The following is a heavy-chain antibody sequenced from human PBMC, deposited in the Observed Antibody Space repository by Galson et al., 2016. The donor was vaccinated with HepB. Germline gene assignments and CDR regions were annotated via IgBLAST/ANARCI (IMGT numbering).Heavy chain of an antibody. J-gene: IGHJ3*02. CDR1: GFTFSSYS. CDR3: AAWLLSGSYFLGAFDI. V-gene: IGHV3-21*01. D-gene: IGHD1-26*01. Sequence: SLRLSCAASGFTFSSYSMNWVRQAPGKGLEWVSSISSSSSYIYYADPVKGRSTLSRDNAKNSLYLQMNSLRAADTAVYYCAAWLLSGSYFLGAFDIWGQGTMVTVSS. CDR2: ISSSSSYI.